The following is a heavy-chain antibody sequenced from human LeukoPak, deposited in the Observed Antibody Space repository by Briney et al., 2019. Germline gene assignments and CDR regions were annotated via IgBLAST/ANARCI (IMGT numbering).Heavy chain of an antibody. CDR1: GGSISSSNW. J-gene: IGHJ3*02. V-gene: IGHV4-4*02. CDR3: ARATPPSFRWRHRQGAFDI. D-gene: IGHD5-24*01. Sequence: SETLSLTCAVSGGSISSSNWWSWVRQPPGKGLEWIGEIYHSGSTNYNPSLKSRVTISVDTSKNQFSLKLSSVTAADTAVYYCARATPPSFRWRHRQGAFDIWGQGTMVTVSS. CDR2: IYHSGST.